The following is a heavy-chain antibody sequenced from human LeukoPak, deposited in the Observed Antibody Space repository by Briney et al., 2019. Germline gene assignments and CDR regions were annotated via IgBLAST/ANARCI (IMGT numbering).Heavy chain of an antibody. Sequence: SETLSLTCTVSGGSISSANYYWGWIRQPSGKGLEWIGSVYNSGSTYYNPSLKSRVIVSLHMSQNQFSLRLTSVTAADTAIYYCARDTEHYAPETPGFTRFDPWGQGTLVTVSS. CDR3: ARDTEHYAPETPGFTRFDP. CDR1: GGSISSANYY. D-gene: IGHD2-2*01. V-gene: IGHV4-39*07. CDR2: VYNSGST. J-gene: IGHJ5*02.